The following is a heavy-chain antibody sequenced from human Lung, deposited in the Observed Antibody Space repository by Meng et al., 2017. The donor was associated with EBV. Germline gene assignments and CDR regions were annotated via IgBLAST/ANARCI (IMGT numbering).Heavy chain of an antibody. J-gene: IGHJ4*02. CDR2: ISGSGGST. V-gene: IGHV3-23*04. Sequence: VLVGVAGGGLVRPGGSLGLSFEAPGFTFSSYAMSWCRQAPGKGLGWVSAISGSGGSTYYADSVKGRFTISRDNSKNTLYLQMNSLRAEDTAVYYCAKARRGVPADRCYFDYWGQGTLVTVSS. CDR1: GFTFSSYA. D-gene: IGHD2-2*01. CDR3: AKARRGVPADRCYFDY.